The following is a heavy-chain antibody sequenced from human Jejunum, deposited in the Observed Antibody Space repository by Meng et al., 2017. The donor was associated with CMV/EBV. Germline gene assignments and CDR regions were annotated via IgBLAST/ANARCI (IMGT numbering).Heavy chain of an antibody. CDR3: TMEPPGD. CDR2: MYSNGRA. J-gene: IGHJ1*01. V-gene: IGHV4-61*02. D-gene: IGHD1-14*01. CDR1: GGSVNRGNYY. Sequence: QVLLQEAGPGLVKPSQTLSLTCAVSGGSVNRGNYYWGWIRQPAGKGLEWIGRMYSNGRAGYNPSLKSRVTISMDTSRNQFSLTLDSVTAADTAVYYCTMEPPGDWGRGTLVTVFS.